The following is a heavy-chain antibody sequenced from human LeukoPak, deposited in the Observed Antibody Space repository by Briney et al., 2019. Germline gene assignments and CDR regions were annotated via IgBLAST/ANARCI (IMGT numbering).Heavy chain of an antibody. CDR1: GGSISNSY. J-gene: IGHJ3*01. CDR2: IYYSGST. Sequence: SETLSLTCTVSGGSISNSYWSWIRQPPGKGLEWIGYIYYSGSTNYNPSLKSRVTISIDTSKNQFYMKMSTETAADTALYYCARGGTWERGDVRGQGTMVTVSS. CDR3: ARGGTWERGDV. V-gene: IGHV4-59*01. D-gene: IGHD1-26*01.